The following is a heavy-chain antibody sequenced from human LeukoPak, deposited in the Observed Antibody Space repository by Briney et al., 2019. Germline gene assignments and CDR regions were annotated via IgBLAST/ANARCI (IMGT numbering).Heavy chain of an antibody. CDR1: GLTLSSCG. V-gene: IGHV3-30*18. J-gene: IGHJ4*02. CDR2: ITYDGITT. D-gene: IGHD3-10*01. CDR3: VKEQSSGNYRYADF. Sequence: GTSLRLSCAASGLTLSSCGMHWVRQAPGKGLEWVAVITYDGITTYFDDSVKGRFTISRDTSKSMLYLQMNSLRPEDTAVYYCVKEQSSGNYRYADFWGQGTLVIVSS.